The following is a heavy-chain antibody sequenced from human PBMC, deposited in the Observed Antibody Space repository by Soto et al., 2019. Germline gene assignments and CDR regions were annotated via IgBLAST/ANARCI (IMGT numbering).Heavy chain of an antibody. V-gene: IGHV3-33*01. CDR2: VGYDGSDK. D-gene: IGHD2-15*01. J-gene: IGHJ4*02. Sequence: QVQLVESGGGVVQPGRSLRLSCAASGFAFSSFGMHWVLQAPGKGLEWVALVGYDGSDKYYGDSVKGRFTISRDYSENTVYLQMDSLRVEDTAIYFCARYCSGGRCSEGGLDFWGQGTLVTVSS. CDR3: ARYCSGGRCSEGGLDF. CDR1: GFAFSSFG.